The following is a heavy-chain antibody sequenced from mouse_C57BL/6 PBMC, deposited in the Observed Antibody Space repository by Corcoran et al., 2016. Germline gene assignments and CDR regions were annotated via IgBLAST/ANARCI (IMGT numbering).Heavy chain of an antibody. CDR2: IYPRSGNT. Sequence: QVQLQQSGAELARPGASVKLSCKASGYTFTSYGISWVKQRTGQGLEWIGEIYPRSGNTYYNEKFKGKATLTADKSSSTAYMELRSLTSEDSAVYFCARRNGSSLHFDYWGQGTTLTVSS. CDR1: GYTFTSYG. J-gene: IGHJ2*01. CDR3: ARRNGSSLHFDY. D-gene: IGHD1-1*01. V-gene: IGHV1-81*01.